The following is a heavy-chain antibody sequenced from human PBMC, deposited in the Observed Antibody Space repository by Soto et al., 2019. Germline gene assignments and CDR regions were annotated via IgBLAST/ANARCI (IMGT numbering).Heavy chain of an antibody. Sequence: PSETLSLTCTVSGGSISSGGYYWSWIRQHPGKGLEWIGYIYYSGSTYYNPSLKSRVTISVDTSKNQFSLKLSSVTAADTAVYYCARAHSDIVAIGWLDPWSQGTLVTVSS. V-gene: IGHV4-31*03. D-gene: IGHD2-15*01. CDR3: ARAHSDIVAIGWLDP. J-gene: IGHJ5*02. CDR1: GGSISSGGYY. CDR2: IYYSGST.